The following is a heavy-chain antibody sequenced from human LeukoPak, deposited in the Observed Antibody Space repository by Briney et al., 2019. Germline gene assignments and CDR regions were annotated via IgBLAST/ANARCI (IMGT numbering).Heavy chain of an antibody. CDR2: ISSSSSYI. CDR3: VRDFYCHNGACFDF. J-gene: IGHJ4*02. CDR1: GFTFSSYS. V-gene: IGHV3-21*01. D-gene: IGHD2-8*01. Sequence: GGSLRLSCAASGFTFSSYSMNWVRQAPGKGLEWVSSISSSSSYIYYADSVKGRFTISRDTARNSLYLQMSSLRAEDTAIYYCVRDFYCHNGACFDFWGQGTLVTVSS.